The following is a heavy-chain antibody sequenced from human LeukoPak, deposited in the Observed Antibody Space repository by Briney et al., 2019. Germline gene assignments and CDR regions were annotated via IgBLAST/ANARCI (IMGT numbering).Heavy chain of an antibody. Sequence: ASQTLSLTCTVSGGSISSGGYYWSWIRQHPGKGLEWIGYIYYSGSTYYNPSLKSRVTISVDTSKNQFSLKLSSVTAADTAVYYCARGGRVDYFDYWGQGTLVTVSS. D-gene: IGHD2-15*01. CDR2: IYYSGST. CDR1: GGSISSGGYY. CDR3: ARGGRVDYFDY. V-gene: IGHV4-31*03. J-gene: IGHJ4*02.